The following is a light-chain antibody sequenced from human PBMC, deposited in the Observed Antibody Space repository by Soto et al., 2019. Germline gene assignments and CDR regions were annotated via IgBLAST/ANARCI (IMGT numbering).Light chain of an antibody. Sequence: EVVLTQSPATLSLSPGERVTLSCRASQSVSSFLSWYQHKPGQAPRLLIYDASNRATGIPARFSGSGSGTDFTLTISSLEPEDFAIYYCQQRRNLITFDQGTRLEIK. V-gene: IGKV3-11*01. CDR2: DAS. CDR3: QQRRNLIT. CDR1: QSVSSF. J-gene: IGKJ5*01.